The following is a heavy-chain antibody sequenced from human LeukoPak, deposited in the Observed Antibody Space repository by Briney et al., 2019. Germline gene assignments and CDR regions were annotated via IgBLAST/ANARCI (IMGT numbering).Heavy chain of an antibody. Sequence: SETLSLTCTVSGGSISSYYWSWIRQPPGKGLEWIGYINYRGNTNYNPSLKNRVSMSVDMSKNQFSLKLRSVTAADTAVYFCAREGYSSGWNDCWGQGTLVTVSS. J-gene: IGHJ4*02. CDR1: GGSISSYY. CDR2: INYRGNT. D-gene: IGHD6-19*01. V-gene: IGHV4-59*01. CDR3: AREGYSSGWNDC.